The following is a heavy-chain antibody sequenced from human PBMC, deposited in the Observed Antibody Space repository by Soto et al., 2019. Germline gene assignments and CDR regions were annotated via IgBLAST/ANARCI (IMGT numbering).Heavy chain of an antibody. D-gene: IGHD1-20*01. CDR1: GASISRGGNP. CDR2: VHHTGST. CDR3: ARTDVYTSQGDYCGS. Sequence: PSETLSLTCAVSGASISRGGNPWNCIRQPTGKGLEWIGYVHHTGSTYYTPSLKSRVTISLDRSKNQCSLKLTSVTAADTAVYYCARTDVYTSQGDYCGSWGQGALGTVSS. V-gene: IGHV4-30-2*01. J-gene: IGHJ4*02.